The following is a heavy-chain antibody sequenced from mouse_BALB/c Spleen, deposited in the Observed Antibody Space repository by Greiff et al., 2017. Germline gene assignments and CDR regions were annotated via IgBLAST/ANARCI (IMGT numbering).Heavy chain of an antibody. J-gene: IGHJ2*01. D-gene: IGHD1-2*01. Sequence: VQLQQPGAELVKPGASVKLSCKASGYTFTSYWMHWVKQRPGQGLEWIGEIDPSDSYTNYNQKFKGKATLTVDKSSSTAYMQLSSLTSEDSAVYYCARKIHYYGDYWGQGTTLTVSS. CDR1: GYTFTSYW. CDR2: IDPSDSYT. CDR3: ARKIHYYGDY. V-gene: IGHV1-69*02.